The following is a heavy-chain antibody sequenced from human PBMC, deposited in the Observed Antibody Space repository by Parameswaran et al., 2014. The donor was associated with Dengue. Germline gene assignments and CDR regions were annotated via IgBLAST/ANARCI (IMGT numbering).Heavy chain of an antibody. D-gene: IGHD2-8*01. CDR3: ARGVMVDAKSAPLLDY. V-gene: IGHV4-31*02. CDR2: IYYSGDS. Sequence: WIRQPPGKGLEWIGYIYYSGDSYDNPSLRSRVNISMDTSKNQFSLKLSSVTAADTAVYFCARGVMVDAKSAPLLDYWGQGSLVTVSS. J-gene: IGHJ4*02.